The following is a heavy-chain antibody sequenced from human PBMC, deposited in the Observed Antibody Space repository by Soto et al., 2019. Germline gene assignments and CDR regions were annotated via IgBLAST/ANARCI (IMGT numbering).Heavy chain of an antibody. CDR2: IYTSGST. J-gene: IGHJ5*02. CDR1: GGSISSYY. CDR3: ARGGNYYDSSGYYYPYNWFDP. D-gene: IGHD3-22*01. Sequence: QVQLQESGPGLVKPSETLSLTCTVSGGSISSYYWSWIRQPAGKGLEWIGRIYTSGSTNYNPSLKSRVTMSVDTSKNQFSLKLSSVTAADTAVYYCARGGNYYDSSGYYYPYNWFDPWGQGTLVTVSS. V-gene: IGHV4-4*07.